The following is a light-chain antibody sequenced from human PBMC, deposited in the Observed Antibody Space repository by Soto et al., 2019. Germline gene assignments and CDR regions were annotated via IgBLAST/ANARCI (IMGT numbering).Light chain of an antibody. V-gene: IGLV2-11*01. J-gene: IGLJ1*01. CDR3: YSYAGTYTFV. CDR2: DVT. CDR1: ANDVGGHNY. Sequence: QSALTQPRLVSGSPGQSATISCTGTANDVGGHNYVSWYQQHPGEAPKLLIYDVTERPSGVPDRFSGSKSGNTASLTISGLQTEDEADYYCYSYAGTYTFVFGTGTKLTVL.